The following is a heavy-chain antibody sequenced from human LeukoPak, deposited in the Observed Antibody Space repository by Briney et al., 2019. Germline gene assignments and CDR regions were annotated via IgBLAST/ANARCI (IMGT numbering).Heavy chain of an antibody. CDR3: ARTPRGYCSSTSCYSGSGYYYYYGMDV. CDR2: INPNSGGT. V-gene: IGHV1-2*02. Sequence: ASVKVSCKASGYTFTDYYLHWVRQAPGQGLEWMGWINPNSGGTNYAQKFQGRVTMTRDTSISTAYMELSRLRSDDTAVYYCARTPRGYCSSTSCYSGSGYYYYYGMDVWGQGTTVTVSS. CDR1: GYTFTDYY. D-gene: IGHD2-2*01. J-gene: IGHJ6*02.